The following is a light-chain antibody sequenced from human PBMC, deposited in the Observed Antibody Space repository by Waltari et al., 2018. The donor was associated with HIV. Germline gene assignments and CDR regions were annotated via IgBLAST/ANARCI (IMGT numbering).Light chain of an antibody. CDR3: ATWDDSLNAWV. J-gene: IGLJ3*02. CDR2: SYG. CDR1: SSNIGSNT. V-gene: IGLV1-44*01. Sequence: QSVLNQSPSASGTPGQRVIISCSGSSSNIGSNTVTWYQQSPGTAPKLLIYSYGQRPSGVPERFSGSKSATSASLAISGLRSEDEADYYCATWDDSLNAWVFGGGTKLTVL.